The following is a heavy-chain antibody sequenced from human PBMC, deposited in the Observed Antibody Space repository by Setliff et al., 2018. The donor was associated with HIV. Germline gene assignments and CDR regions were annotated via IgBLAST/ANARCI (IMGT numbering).Heavy chain of an antibody. CDR1: GYTLTELS. D-gene: IGHD6-13*01. Sequence: ASVKVSCKISGYTLTELSIHWVRQAPGKGLEWMANFDPEDGETFYAQKFQGRLTMSEDTSTDTAYMELSSLRSDDTAMYYCATDPGYSSTWYSESFQHWGQGTVVTVSS. CDR2: FDPEDGET. J-gene: IGHJ1*01. V-gene: IGHV1-24*01. CDR3: ATDPGYSSTWYSESFQH.